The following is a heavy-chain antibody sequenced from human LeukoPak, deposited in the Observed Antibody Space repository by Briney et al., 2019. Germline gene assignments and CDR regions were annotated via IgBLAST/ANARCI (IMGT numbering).Heavy chain of an antibody. Sequence: GGSLRLSCAASGFTFSSYWMHWVRQAPGKGLVWVAVISYDGSNKYYADSVKGRFTISRDNSKNTLYLQMNSLRAEDTAVYYCAKDNWRIAVAGGFDYWGQGTLVTVSS. V-gene: IGHV3-30*18. D-gene: IGHD6-19*01. CDR1: GFTFSSYW. J-gene: IGHJ4*02. CDR3: AKDNWRIAVAGGFDY. CDR2: ISYDGSNK.